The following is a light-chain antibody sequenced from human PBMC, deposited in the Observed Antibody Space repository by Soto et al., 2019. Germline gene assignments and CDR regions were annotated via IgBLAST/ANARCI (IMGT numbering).Light chain of an antibody. V-gene: IGKV3-20*01. Sequence: ENVLTQSPGTLSLSPGERATLSCRASQTVSSYLTWYQQRPGQAPRLLIYGASKRATGIPDRFSGSGSGTDFTLTISRLVPADFTLYYCQQYGTSPITFGQGTRLEIK. CDR3: QQYGTSPIT. CDR2: GAS. CDR1: QTVSSY. J-gene: IGKJ5*01.